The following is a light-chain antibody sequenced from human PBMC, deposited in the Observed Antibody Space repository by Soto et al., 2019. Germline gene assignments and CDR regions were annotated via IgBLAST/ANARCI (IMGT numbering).Light chain of an antibody. V-gene: IGLV2-8*01. CDR3: SSYAGSNNYV. CDR2: EVS. J-gene: IGLJ1*01. Sequence: QPVLTQPRSVSGSPGQSVTISCTGTSSDVGGYNYVSWYQQHPGKAPKLMIYEVSKRPSGVPDRFSGSKSGNTASLTVSGLQAEDEADYYCSSYAGSNNYVFGTGTKVTVL. CDR1: SSDVGGYNY.